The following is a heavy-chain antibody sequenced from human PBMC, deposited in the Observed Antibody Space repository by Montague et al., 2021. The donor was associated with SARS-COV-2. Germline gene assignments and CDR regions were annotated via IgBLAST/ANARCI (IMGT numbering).Heavy chain of an antibody. Sequence: SETLSLTCNVSGASINDYYWNWLRQSSGKRLEWIGYVYTAVRTSYNPSLKGRVTISLDTSKNQISLKLTSMTAADAAVYFCARRAAGGLFYFDYWGLGTLVSVSS. CDR2: VYTAVRT. V-gene: IGHV4-59*01. J-gene: IGHJ4*02. CDR1: GASINDYY. D-gene: IGHD6-13*01. CDR3: ARRAAGGLFYFDY.